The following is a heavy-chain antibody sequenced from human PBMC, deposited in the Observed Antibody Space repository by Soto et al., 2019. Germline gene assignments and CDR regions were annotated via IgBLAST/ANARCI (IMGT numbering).Heavy chain of an antibody. CDR3: AKDRLANPPYYYYYYGLDV. CDR2: ISYDGSNK. Sequence: GGSLRLSCAASGFTFSNYGMHWVRQAPCKGLEWVAIISYDGSNKYYADSVKGRFTISRDKSKNTLYLQMNSLRAADTAVYYCAKDRLANPPYYYYYYGLDVWGQGTTVTV. V-gene: IGHV3-30*18. D-gene: IGHD6-25*01. CDR1: GFTFSNYG. J-gene: IGHJ6*02.